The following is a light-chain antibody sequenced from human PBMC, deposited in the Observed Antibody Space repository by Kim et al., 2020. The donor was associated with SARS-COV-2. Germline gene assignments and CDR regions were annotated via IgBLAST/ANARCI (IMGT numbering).Light chain of an antibody. CDR2: YDT. J-gene: IGLJ3*02. CDR1: NIGSKS. Sequence: VAPGKTARIAGGGDNIGSKSVHWYQQKPGLAPVVVIFYDTGRPSGVPERFSGSNSGDTATLTISWVEAGDEADYYCQVWDSSTNRVFGGGTQLTVL. V-gene: IGLV3-21*04. CDR3: QVWDSSTNRV.